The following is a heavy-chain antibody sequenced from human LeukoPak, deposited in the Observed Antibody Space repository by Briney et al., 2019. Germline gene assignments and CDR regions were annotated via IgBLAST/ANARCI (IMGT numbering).Heavy chain of an antibody. V-gene: IGHV1-2*06. J-gene: IGHJ4*02. CDR3: ARRGPPAYSGRYYVDY. CDR2: INPNIGGT. CDR1: GYTFTGYY. Sequence: ASVKVSCKASGYTFTGYYMHWLRQAPGQGLEWMGRINPNIGGTNYAQKFQGRVTMTRDTSMSQAYMELSRVRSDDTAVYYCARRGPPAYSGRYYVDYWGQGTMVTVSS. D-gene: IGHD1-26*01.